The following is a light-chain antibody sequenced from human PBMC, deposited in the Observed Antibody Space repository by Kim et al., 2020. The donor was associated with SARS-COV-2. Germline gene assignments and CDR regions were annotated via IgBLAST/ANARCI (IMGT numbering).Light chain of an antibody. CDR1: NIGSKS. V-gene: IGLV3-21*04. CDR2: YDS. Sequence: SYELTQPPSVSVAPGKTARITCGGNNIGSKSVHWYQQKPGQAPVLVIYYDSDRPSGIPERFSGSNSGNTATLTISRVEAGDEADYYCQVWDSSSDHVVFGGVTQLPVL. J-gene: IGLJ2*01. CDR3: QVWDSSSDHVV.